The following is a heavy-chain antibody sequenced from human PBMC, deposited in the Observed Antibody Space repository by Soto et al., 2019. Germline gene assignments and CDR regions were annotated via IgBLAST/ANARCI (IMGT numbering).Heavy chain of an antibody. CDR2: IWYDGSNI. V-gene: IGHV3-30*02. Sequence: GGSLRLSCAASGFTFSSYGMHWVRQAPGKGLEWVAVIWYDGSNIYYADSVKGRFTISRDNSKNTLYLQMNSLRAEDTAVYYCAKDKATVRYYYYYMDVWGKGTTVTVSS. CDR1: GFTFSSYG. D-gene: IGHD1-26*01. CDR3: AKDKATVRYYYYYMDV. J-gene: IGHJ6*03.